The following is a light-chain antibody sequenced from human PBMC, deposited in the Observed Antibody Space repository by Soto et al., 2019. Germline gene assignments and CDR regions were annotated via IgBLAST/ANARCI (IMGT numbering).Light chain of an antibody. Sequence: IVLTQSPVTLSLSPGDRATLSCRASQSVSSSYLAWYQQKPGQAPRLLIYGASSGATGIPDRFSGGGSGTDFTLTISRLEPEDFAVYFCQQYGGSPKTFGQGTKVDIK. CDR1: QSVSSSY. CDR3: QQYGGSPKT. V-gene: IGKV3-20*01. CDR2: GAS. J-gene: IGKJ1*01.